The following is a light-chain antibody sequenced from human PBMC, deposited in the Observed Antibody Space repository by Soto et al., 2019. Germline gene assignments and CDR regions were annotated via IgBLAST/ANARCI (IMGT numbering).Light chain of an antibody. CDR1: QGINSH. J-gene: IGKJ1*01. Sequence: DIQLTQSPSFLSASAGDRVTITFRASQGINSHLAWYQQKPGKAPKLLIYDGSSLQSGVPSRFSGSGSGTDFTLTISRLEPEDFAVYYCQQYTTSSWTFGQGTKVDIK. CDR2: DGS. CDR3: QQYTTSSWT. V-gene: IGKV1-9*01.